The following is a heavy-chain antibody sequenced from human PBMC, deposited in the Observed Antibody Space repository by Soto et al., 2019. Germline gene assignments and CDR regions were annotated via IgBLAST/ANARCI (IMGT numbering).Heavy chain of an antibody. CDR3: ARAFGSTMPSLF. V-gene: IGHV4-59*01. D-gene: IGHD2-2*01. CDR1: GGYISSYY. Sequence: KPSETLSLTCTVSGGYISSYYRTWIRQPPGKGLEWIGYIYYSGSTNYNPSLKSRVTMSIDTSKNQFSLKLSSVTAADTAVYYCARAFGSTMPSLFWGQGTLVTVSS. CDR2: IYYSGST. J-gene: IGHJ4*02.